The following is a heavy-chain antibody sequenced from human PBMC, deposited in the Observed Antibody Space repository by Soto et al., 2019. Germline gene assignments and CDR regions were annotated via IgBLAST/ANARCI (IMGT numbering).Heavy chain of an antibody. D-gene: IGHD6-6*01. CDR1: GFTVSSNY. V-gene: IGHV3-53*01. CDR3: ARGPRIAALYYYYYGMDV. CDR2: IYSGGST. Sequence: GGSLRLSCAATGFTVSSNYMIWVRQAPGKGLEWVSVIYSGGSTYYADSVKGRFTISRDNSKNTLYLQMNSLRAEDTAVYYCARGPRIAALYYYYYGMDVWGQGTTVTVSS. J-gene: IGHJ6*02.